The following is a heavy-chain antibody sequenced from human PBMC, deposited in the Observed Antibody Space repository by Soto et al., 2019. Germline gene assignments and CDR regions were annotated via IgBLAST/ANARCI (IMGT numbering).Heavy chain of an antibody. CDR1: GYTFTSYG. D-gene: IGHD2-2*01. Sequence: GPVPGSSKAAGYTFTSYGISGVRQAPGQQLEWRGWITGHNGNTNYAQKLQGRVTMTTDTSTSTAYMEVRSLRSDDTAVYYCARVVLVPAANDGYGMDVWGQGTTVTVSS. CDR2: ITGHNGNT. CDR3: ARVVLVPAANDGYGMDV. V-gene: IGHV1-18*01. J-gene: IGHJ6*02.